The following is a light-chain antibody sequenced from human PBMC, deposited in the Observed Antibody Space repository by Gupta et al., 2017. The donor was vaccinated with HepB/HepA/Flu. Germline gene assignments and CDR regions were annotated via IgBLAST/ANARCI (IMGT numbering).Light chain of an antibody. CDR3: TQARQTPLT. CDR2: LGT. V-gene: IGKV2-28*01. CDR1: QSLLHSNGYNY. J-gene: IGKJ4*01. Sequence: DIVMTQSPLSLPVTPGEPASISCRSSQSLLHSNGYNYLDWYVQKPGQSPQLLIYLGTNRASGVPDRFSGSGSGTDFTLKISRVEAEDVGVYYCTQARQTPLTFGGGTKVEI.